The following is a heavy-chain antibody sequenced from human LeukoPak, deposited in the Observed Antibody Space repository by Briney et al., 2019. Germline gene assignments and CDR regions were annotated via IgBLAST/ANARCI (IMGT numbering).Heavy chain of an antibody. Sequence: ASVKVSCKASGGTFSSYAISWVRQAPGQGLEWMGRIIPILGIANYAQKFQGRVTITADKSTSTAYMELSSLRSEDTAVYYCAKDFIVGDTIGYNWGQGTLVTVSS. CDR1: GGTFSSYA. D-gene: IGHD1-26*01. CDR3: AKDFIVGDTIGYN. J-gene: IGHJ4*02. V-gene: IGHV1-69*04. CDR2: IIPILGIA.